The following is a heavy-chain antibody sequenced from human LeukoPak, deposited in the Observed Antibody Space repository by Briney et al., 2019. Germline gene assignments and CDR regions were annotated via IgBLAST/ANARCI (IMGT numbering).Heavy chain of an antibody. V-gene: IGHV3-33*01. CDR3: ARGDWTEDAFDI. Sequence: GRSLRLSCATSGFTFSSYGMHWVRQAPGKGLEWVAVIWYDGSNKYYADSVKGRFTISRDNSKNTLYLQMNILRAENTAVYYCARGDWTEDAFDIWGQGTMVTVSS. CDR2: IWYDGSNK. CDR1: GFTFSSYG. J-gene: IGHJ3*02. D-gene: IGHD3/OR15-3a*01.